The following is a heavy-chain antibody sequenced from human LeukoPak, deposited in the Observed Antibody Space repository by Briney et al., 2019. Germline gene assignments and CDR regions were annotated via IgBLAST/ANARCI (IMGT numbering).Heavy chain of an antibody. CDR2: ISGSGGST. J-gene: IGHJ4*02. V-gene: IGHV3-23*01. CDR3: AKDGPYSSSSAGFEY. CDR1: GFTFSSYA. D-gene: IGHD6-6*01. Sequence: GGSLRLSCAASGFTFSSYAMSWARQAPGKGLEWVSAISGSGGSTYYGDSVKGRFTISRDDSKNTLYLEMSSLRAEDTAVYYCAKDGPYSSSSAGFEYWGQGTLVTVSS.